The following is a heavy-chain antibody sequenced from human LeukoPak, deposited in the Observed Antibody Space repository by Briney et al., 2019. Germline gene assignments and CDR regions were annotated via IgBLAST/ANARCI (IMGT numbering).Heavy chain of an antibody. V-gene: IGHV4-39*07. J-gene: IGHJ4*02. CDR1: GGSISSSSYY. CDR3: ARGLLVGAPLGPDY. Sequence: PSETLSLTCTVSGGSISSSSYYWGWIRQPPGKGLEWIGSIYYSGSTYYNPSLKSRVTISVDTSKNQFSLKLSSVTAADTAVYYCARGLLVGAPLGPDYWGQGTLVTVSS. D-gene: IGHD1-26*01. CDR2: IYYSGST.